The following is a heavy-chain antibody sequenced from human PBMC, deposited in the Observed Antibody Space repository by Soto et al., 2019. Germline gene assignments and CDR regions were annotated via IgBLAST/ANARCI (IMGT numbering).Heavy chain of an antibody. CDR2: IYYSGST. D-gene: IGHD4-17*01. CDR1: GGSISSGGYY. V-gene: IGHV4-31*03. CDR3: ARALDYGDSYYFDY. Sequence: SETLSLTCTVSGGSISSGGYYWSWIRQHPGKGLEWIGYIYYSGSTYYNPSLKSRVTISVDTSKNQFSLKLSSVTAADTAVYYCARALDYGDSYYFDYWGQGTLVTVSS. J-gene: IGHJ4*02.